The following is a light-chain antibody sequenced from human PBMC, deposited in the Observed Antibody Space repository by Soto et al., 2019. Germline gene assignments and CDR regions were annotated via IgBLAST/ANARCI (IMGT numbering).Light chain of an antibody. V-gene: IGKV3-15*01. CDR2: GAS. J-gene: IGKJ1*01. Sequence: EIVLTQSPDTLSLSPGETATLSCGASQSVSSSHIAWYQQKPGQAPRLLIYGASTRATGIPARFSGSGSGTEFTLTINSLQSEDFAVYYCQQYNNWPRTFGQGTKVDIK. CDR1: QSVSSS. CDR3: QQYNNWPRT.